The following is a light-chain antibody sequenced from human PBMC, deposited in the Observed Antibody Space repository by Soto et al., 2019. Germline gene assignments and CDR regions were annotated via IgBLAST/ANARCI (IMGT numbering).Light chain of an antibody. V-gene: IGLV2-14*01. J-gene: IGLJ1*01. CDR3: SSYTTSSTVV. CDR1: SSDVGAYNY. Sequence: QSALTQPASVSGSPGQSITISCTGTSSDVGAYNYVSWYRQYPGKAPKLMIYDVTNRPSGVSNRFSGSKSGNTASLPISGLQPEDEADYYCSSYTTSSTVVFGTGTKLTVL. CDR2: DVT.